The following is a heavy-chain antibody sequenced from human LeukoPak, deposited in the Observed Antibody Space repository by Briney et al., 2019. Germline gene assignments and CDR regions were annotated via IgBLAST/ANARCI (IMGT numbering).Heavy chain of an antibody. V-gene: IGHV3-21*01. CDR1: GFTFSSYS. CDR3: ARDMYYDYVWGSYRPHNWFDP. J-gene: IGHJ5*02. D-gene: IGHD3-16*02. Sequence: GGSLRLSCAASGFTFSSYSMNWVRQAPGKGLEWVSSISSSSSYIYYADSVKGRFTISRDNAKNSLYLQMNSLRAEDTAVYYCARDMYYDYVWGSYRPHNWFDPWGQGTLVTVSS. CDR2: ISSSSSYI.